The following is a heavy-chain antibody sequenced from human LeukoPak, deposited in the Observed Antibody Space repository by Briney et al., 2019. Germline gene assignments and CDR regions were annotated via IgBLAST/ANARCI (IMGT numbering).Heavy chain of an antibody. CDR1: GFTFSSYA. D-gene: IGHD3-3*01. Sequence: PGGSLRLSCAASGFTFSSYAMHWVRQAPGKGLEWVAVISYEGSNKYYADSVKGRFTISRDNSKNTLYLQMNSLRAEDTAVYYCASGEGVPAAPGDFWSGYYTAEYFQHWGQGTLVTVSS. V-gene: IGHV3-30-3*01. CDR3: ASGEGVPAAPGDFWSGYYTAEYFQH. CDR2: ISYEGSNK. J-gene: IGHJ1*01.